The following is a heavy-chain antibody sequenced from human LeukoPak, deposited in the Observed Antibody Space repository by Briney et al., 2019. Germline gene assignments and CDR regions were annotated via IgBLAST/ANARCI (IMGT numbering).Heavy chain of an antibody. D-gene: IGHD2-2*01. CDR1: GFTFDDYA. V-gene: IGHV3-9*01. Sequence: GGSLRLSCAASGFTFDDYAMHWVRQAPGKGLEWVSGISWNSGSIGYADSVKGRFTISRDNAKNSLYLQMNSLRAEDTAIYYCARGRYQLLLYLFDYWGQGTLVTVSS. CDR2: ISWNSGSI. CDR3: ARGRYQLLLYLFDY. J-gene: IGHJ4*02.